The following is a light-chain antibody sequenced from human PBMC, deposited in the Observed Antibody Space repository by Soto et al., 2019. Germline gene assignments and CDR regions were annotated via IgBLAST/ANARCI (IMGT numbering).Light chain of an antibody. Sequence: EIVMTQSPAPLSVSPGDRATLSCRASQSVSSSLAWYQQIPGQAPRLLIYDASTRATGIPARFGGSGSGTEFTLTISSLQSEYCAVYYCQQYKNWPPLTFGGGTKVELK. J-gene: IGKJ4*01. V-gene: IGKV3-15*01. CDR2: DAS. CDR1: QSVSSS. CDR3: QQYKNWPPLT.